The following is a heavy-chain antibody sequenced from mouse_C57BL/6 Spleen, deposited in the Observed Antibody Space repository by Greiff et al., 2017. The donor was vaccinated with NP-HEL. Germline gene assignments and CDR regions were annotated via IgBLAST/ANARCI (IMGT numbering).Heavy chain of an antibody. CDR2: IWSDGST. J-gene: IGHJ3*01. CDR3: ARHGDSSGSPWFAY. V-gene: IGHV2-6-1*01. Sequence: QVQLKQSGPGLVAPSQSLSITCTVSGFSLTSYGVHWVRQPPGKGLEWLVVIWSDGSTTYNSALKSRLSISKDNSKSQVFLKMNRLQTDDTAMYYCARHGDSSGSPWFAYWGQGTLVTVSA. CDR1: GFSLTSYG. D-gene: IGHD3-2*02.